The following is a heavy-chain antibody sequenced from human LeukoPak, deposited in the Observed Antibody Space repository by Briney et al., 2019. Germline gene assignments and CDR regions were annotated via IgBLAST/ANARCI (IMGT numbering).Heavy chain of an antibody. V-gene: IGHV1-46*01. J-gene: IGHJ3*02. CDR2: INPSGGST. CDR1: GYTSTSYY. Sequence: ASVKVSCKASGYTSTSYYMHWVRQAPGQGLEWMGIINPSGGSTSYAQKFQGRVTMTRDTSTSTVYMELSSLRSEDTAVYYCARSRSKVNYGSGSMAFDIWGQGTMVTVSS. CDR3: ARSRSKVNYGSGSMAFDI. D-gene: IGHD3-10*01.